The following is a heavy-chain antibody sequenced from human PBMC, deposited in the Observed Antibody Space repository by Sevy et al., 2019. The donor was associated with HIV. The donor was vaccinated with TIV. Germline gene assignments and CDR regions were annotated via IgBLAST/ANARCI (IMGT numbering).Heavy chain of an antibody. CDR1: GGSINSYF. D-gene: IGHD1-26*01. Sequence: SETLSLTCTVYGGSINSYFWHWVRQPPGKTLEWIGCIHFSGNTKYNPSLESRVRMSVDTSQNQFSLRLRSVTAADAAVFYCARRVAGEPYYDGMDVWGQGTTVTVSS. V-gene: IGHV4-59*01. CDR2: IHFSGNT. CDR3: ARRVAGEPYYDGMDV. J-gene: IGHJ6*02.